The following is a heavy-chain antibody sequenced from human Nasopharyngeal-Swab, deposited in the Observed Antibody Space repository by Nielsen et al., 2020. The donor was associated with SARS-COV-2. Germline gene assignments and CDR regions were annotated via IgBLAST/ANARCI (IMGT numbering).Heavy chain of an antibody. D-gene: IGHD3-16*01. CDR3: ARPRGGWAFDI. CDR2: ISTSGSTI. V-gene: IGHV3-11*01. CDR1: GFTFSDYY. Sequence: LSLTCAASGFTFSDYYMSWIRQAPGKGLEWVSYISTSGSTISFADSVKGRFTISRDNAKNSLYLQMNSLRAEDTAVYYCARPRGGWAFDIWGQGTMVTLSS. J-gene: IGHJ3*02.